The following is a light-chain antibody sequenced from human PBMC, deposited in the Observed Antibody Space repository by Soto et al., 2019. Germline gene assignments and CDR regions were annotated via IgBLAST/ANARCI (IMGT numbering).Light chain of an antibody. Sequence: EIVLTQSPGTLSLSPGERATLSCRASHRLNSGYLAWYQQRPGQALRLLIYGASTRATGVPDRFSGSGSGTDFTLTSSRLEPEDFAVYYCQQYGSSATFGPWTKVD. V-gene: IGKV3-20*01. CDR3: QQYGSSAT. CDR2: GAS. CDR1: HRLNSGY. J-gene: IGKJ3*01.